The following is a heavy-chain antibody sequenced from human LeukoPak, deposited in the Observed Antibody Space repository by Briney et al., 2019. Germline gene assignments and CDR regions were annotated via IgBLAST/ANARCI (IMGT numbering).Heavy chain of an antibody. CDR3: ARALSGCILCFDY. CDR1: GYTFTRYD. CDR2: MNPNSGDT. V-gene: IGHV1-8*01. J-gene: IGHJ4*02. Sequence: GASVKVSCKASGYTFTRYDINWLRQATGQGLEWMGWMNPNSGDTGYAQKFQGRVTMTGNTSINTAYMELSSLRSEDTAVYYCARALSGCILCFDYWGQGSLVTVSS. D-gene: IGHD6-19*01.